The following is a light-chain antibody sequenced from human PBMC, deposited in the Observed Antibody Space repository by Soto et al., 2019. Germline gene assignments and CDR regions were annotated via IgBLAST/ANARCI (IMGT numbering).Light chain of an antibody. CDR1: SGYSTNA. CDR3: QSLGTGIQV. V-gene: IGLV4-69*01. CDR2: INDDGTH. J-gene: IGLJ3*02. Sequence: QAVVTQSPSASASLGASVKLTCTLSSGYSTNAIAWHQQQSEKGPLFLMKINDDGTHSKGDGFFDRFSASSSGAERHLSTSSIKSEDEAHDYCQSLGTGIQVFGGATKVTVL.